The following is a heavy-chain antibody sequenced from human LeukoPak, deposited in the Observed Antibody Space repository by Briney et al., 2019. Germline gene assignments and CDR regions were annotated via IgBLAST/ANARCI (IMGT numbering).Heavy chain of an antibody. CDR1: GYTFTIYD. Sequence: ASVTVSFTASGYTFTIYDIIWVRQASGQGLAWMGWMNPNSGHTGYAQKFQGRVTMTRTTSISTAYMELTSLTSEDSAVYYCARSIVGVRKRNDYWGQGTLVTVSS. J-gene: IGHJ4*02. CDR3: ARSIVGVRKRNDY. CDR2: MNPNSGHT. D-gene: IGHD1-26*01. V-gene: IGHV1-8*01.